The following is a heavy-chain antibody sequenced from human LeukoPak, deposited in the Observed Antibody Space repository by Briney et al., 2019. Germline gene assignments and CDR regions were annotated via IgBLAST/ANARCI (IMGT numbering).Heavy chain of an antibody. CDR3: AREAEYSYGTHFDY. D-gene: IGHD5-18*01. J-gene: IGHJ4*02. CDR2: IIPIFGTA. Sequence: SVKVSCKASGGTFSSYAISWVRQAPGQGLEWMGGIIPIFGTANYAQKFQGRVTITADESTCTAYMELSSLRSEDTAVYYCAREAEYSYGTHFDYWGQGTLVTVSS. CDR1: GGTFSSYA. V-gene: IGHV1-69*01.